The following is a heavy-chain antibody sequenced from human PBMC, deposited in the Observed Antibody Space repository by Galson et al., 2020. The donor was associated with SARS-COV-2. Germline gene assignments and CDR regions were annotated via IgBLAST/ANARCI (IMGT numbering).Heavy chain of an antibody. J-gene: IGHJ5*02. CDR2: INHSGRT. CDR3: ARGTEEWLSSENWFDP. CDR1: GGSFSGYY. D-gene: IGHD3-3*01. V-gene: IGHV4-34*01. Sequence: SETLSLTCAVYGGSFSGYYWSWIRQTPGKGLEWIGEINHSGRTNYNPSLKSRVTISVDTSKNQFSLKLSSVTAADTAVYYCARGTEEWLSSENWFDPWGQGTLVTVSS.